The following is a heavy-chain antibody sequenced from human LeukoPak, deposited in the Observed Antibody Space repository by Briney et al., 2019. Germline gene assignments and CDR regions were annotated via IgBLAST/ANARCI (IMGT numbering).Heavy chain of an antibody. Sequence: ASVKVSCKASGYTFTGYYMHWVRQAPGQGLEWMGRTNPNSGGTNYAQKFQGRVTMTRDTSISTAYMELSRLRSDDTAVYYCARGSQDDYGDHKLSGPWGQGTLVTVSS. D-gene: IGHD4-17*01. CDR2: TNPNSGGT. J-gene: IGHJ5*02. V-gene: IGHV1-2*06. CDR1: GYTFTGYY. CDR3: ARGSQDDYGDHKLSGP.